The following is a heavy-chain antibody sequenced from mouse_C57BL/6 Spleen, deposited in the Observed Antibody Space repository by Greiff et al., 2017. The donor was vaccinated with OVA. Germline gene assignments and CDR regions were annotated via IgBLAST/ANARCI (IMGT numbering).Heavy chain of an antibody. CDR3: ARGETAQADY. V-gene: IGHV1-82*01. CDR2: IYPGDGDT. Sequence: QVQLQQSGPELVKPGASVKISCKASGYAFSSSWMNWVKQRPGKGLEWIGRIYPGDGDTNYNGKFKGKATLTADKSSSTAYMQLSSLTSEDSAVYFCARGETAQADYWGQGTTLTVSS. CDR1: GYAFSSSW. J-gene: IGHJ2*01. D-gene: IGHD3-2*02.